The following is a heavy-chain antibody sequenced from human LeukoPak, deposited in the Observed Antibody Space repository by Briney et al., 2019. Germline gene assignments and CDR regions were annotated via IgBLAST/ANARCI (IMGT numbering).Heavy chain of an antibody. Sequence: PSETLSLTCTVSGGSISSGDYYWSWIRQPPGKGLEWIGYIYYSGSTYYNPSLKRRVTISVDTSKNQFSLKLSSVTAADTAVYYCATLDYGDLTFDYWGQGTLVTVSS. J-gene: IGHJ4*02. CDR2: IYYSGST. CDR1: GGSISSGDYY. D-gene: IGHD4-17*01. V-gene: IGHV4-30-4*01. CDR3: ATLDYGDLTFDY.